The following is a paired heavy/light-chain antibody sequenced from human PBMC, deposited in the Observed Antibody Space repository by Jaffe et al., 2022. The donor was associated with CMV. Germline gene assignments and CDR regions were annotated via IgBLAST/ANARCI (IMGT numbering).Heavy chain of an antibody. D-gene: IGHD2-15*01. Sequence: QVQLVESGGGVVQPGRSLRLSCAASGLSLSRYRMHWVRQAPGKGLEWVAVMSNGGSNQYYADSVKGRFTISREYSKNTLYLQINSLRPEDTAEYYCALLFCSGGGCTSDGMDVWGQGTTVTVSS. CDR3: ALLFCSGGGCTSDGMDV. CDR1: GLSLSRYR. CDR2: MSNGGSNQ. J-gene: IGHJ6*02. V-gene: IGHV3-30*03.
Light chain of an antibody. CDR2: DVT. CDR3: YSYTSSSTYV. Sequence: QSALTQPASVSGSPGQSIAISCTGTSSDVGGYNYVSWYQQHPDKAPKLMIYDVTNRPAGVSNRFSGSKSGNTASLTISGLQAEDEADYYCYSYTSSSTYVFGTGTKVTVL. V-gene: IGLV2-14*03. J-gene: IGLJ1*01. CDR1: SSDVGGYNY.